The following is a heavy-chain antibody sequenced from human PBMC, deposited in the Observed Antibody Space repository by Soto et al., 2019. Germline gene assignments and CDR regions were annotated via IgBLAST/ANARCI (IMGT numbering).Heavy chain of an antibody. V-gene: IGHV1-3*01. Sequence: QVQFVQSGAEVKKPGASVRLSCKPSGYTLTNYAIQWVRQAAGQGLEWLGWIDPGSGYTEYSQRLRGRVTLSRDNSASTFYMDLTSLTSEDTAVYFCTRDLNGGNPFDYRGQGTLVTVS. J-gene: IGHJ4*02. CDR2: IDPGSGYT. CDR1: GYTLTNYA. D-gene: IGHD2-8*01. CDR3: TRDLNGGNPFDY.